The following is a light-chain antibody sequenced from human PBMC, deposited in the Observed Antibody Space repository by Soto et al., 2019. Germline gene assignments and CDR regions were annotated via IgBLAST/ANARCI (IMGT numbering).Light chain of an antibody. CDR1: QSVLYSSNNRNY. J-gene: IGKJ4*01. Sequence: DIVMTQSPDSLAVSLGERATINCKSSQSVLYSSNNRNYLAWYQQRPGQPPKLLLYWASTRESGVPERFSGSGSGTDFTLTISSLQAEDVAVYYCQQYSSSPLTFGGGTKVEIK. CDR2: WAS. CDR3: QQYSSSPLT. V-gene: IGKV4-1*01.